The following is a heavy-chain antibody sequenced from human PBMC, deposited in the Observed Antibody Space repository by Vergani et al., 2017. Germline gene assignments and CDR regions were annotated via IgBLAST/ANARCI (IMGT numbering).Heavy chain of an antibody. J-gene: IGHJ6*02. CDR1: GGTFSSYA. Sequence: QVQLVQSGAEVKKPGSSVKVSCKASGGTFSSYAISWVRQAPGQGLEWMGWINTNTGNPTYAQGFTGRFVFSLDTSVSTAYLQISSLKAEDTAVYYCARTIAAAGKLYYYYGMDVWGQGTTVTVSS. CDR2: INTNTGNP. CDR3: ARTIAAAGKLYYYYGMDV. D-gene: IGHD6-13*01. V-gene: IGHV7-4-1*02.